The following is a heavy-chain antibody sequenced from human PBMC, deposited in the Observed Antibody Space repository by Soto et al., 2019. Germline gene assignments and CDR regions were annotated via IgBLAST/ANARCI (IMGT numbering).Heavy chain of an antibody. CDR2: IIPILGTA. J-gene: IGHJ4*02. CDR1: GGTFSSYA. Sequence: SVKVSCKASGGTFSSYAISWVRQAPGQGLEWMGGIIPILGTANYAQKFQGRVTITADESTSTAYMELSSLRSEDTAVYYCAREKDGHNPSSPYYFDYWGQGTLVTVSS. V-gene: IGHV1-69*13. CDR3: AREKDGHNPSSPYYFDY.